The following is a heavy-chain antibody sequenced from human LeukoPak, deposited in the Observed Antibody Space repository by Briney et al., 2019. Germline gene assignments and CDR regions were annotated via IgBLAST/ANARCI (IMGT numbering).Heavy chain of an antibody. CDR1: GFTFSSYW. D-gene: IGHD3-16*01. V-gene: IGHV3-7*03. Sequence: GGSLRLSCAASGFTFSSYWMNWARQAPGKGLEWVASINHIGNVNYYVDSVKGRFSISRDNAKNSLYLQMSNLRAEDTAVYFCARGGGLDVWGQGATVTVSS. CDR2: INHIGNVN. CDR3: ARGGGLDV. J-gene: IGHJ6*02.